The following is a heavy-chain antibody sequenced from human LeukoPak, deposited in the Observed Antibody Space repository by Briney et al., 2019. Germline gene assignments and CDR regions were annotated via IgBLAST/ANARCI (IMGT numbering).Heavy chain of an antibody. CDR2: ISSSGSTI. D-gene: IGHD5-18*01. CDR1: GFTFSSYE. Sequence: GGSLRLSCAASGFTFSSYEMNWVRQAPGKGLEWVTYISSSGSTIYYADYVKGRFTVSRDNAKDSLYLQMNNLRAEDTALYYCGRDRVGGRGYSLDYLGQGTLVTVSS. J-gene: IGHJ4*02. CDR3: GRDRVGGRGYSLDY. V-gene: IGHV3-48*03.